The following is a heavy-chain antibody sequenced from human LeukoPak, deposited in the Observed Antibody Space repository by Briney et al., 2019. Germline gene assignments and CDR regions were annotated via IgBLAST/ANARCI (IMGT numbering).Heavy chain of an antibody. V-gene: IGHV3-30-3*01. Sequence: GGSLRLSCAASGFSFSSYALHWVRQAPGKGLEWVAVVSYDGSNKYRTDSVKGRFTISRDNSKNTLYPQMNSLRAEDTAVYYCARGITTHPYYAMDVWGQGTTVTVSS. J-gene: IGHJ6*02. CDR1: GFSFSSYA. CDR2: VSYDGSNK. D-gene: IGHD3-3*01. CDR3: ARGITTHPYYAMDV.